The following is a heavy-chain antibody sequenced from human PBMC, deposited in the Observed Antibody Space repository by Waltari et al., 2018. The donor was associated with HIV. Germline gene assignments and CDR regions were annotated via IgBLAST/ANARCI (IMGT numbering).Heavy chain of an antibody. J-gene: IGHJ4*02. CDR2: IRSRSSYL. CDR1: GFTFSSYS. Sequence: EVQLVESGGGLVKPGGSLRLSCAASGFTFSSYSMNWVCRAPGKGLEWISPIRSRSSYLYYADSVKGQFPSSRYNAKNSLYLQMNSPRADDTAVYYCASGTYNWNYVRICWGQGTLVTVSS. V-gene: IGHV3-21*03. CDR3: ASGTYNWNYVRIC. D-gene: IGHD1-7*01.